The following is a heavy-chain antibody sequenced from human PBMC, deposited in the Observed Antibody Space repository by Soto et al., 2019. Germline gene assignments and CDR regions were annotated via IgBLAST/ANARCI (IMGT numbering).Heavy chain of an antibody. D-gene: IGHD3-9*01. V-gene: IGHV1-18*01. J-gene: IGHJ4*02. Sequence: ASVKVSCKASGYTFTSYGISWVRQAPGQGLEWMGWISAYNGNTNYAQKLQGRVTMTTDTSTSTAYMELRSLRSDDTAVYYCARLASYYDILTGYYKEPYDYWGQGTLVTVSS. CDR2: ISAYNGNT. CDR3: ARLASYYDILTGYYKEPYDY. CDR1: GYTFTSYG.